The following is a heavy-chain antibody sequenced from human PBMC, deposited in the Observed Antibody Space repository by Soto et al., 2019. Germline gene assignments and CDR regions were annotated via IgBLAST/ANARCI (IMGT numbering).Heavy chain of an antibody. J-gene: IGHJ6*01. Sequence: QVQLVESGGGVVQPGGSLRLSCAASGFAFSGFAMHWVRQAPGKGLQWVAIIWHDGSNEFYEYSVRGRFTISRDDSKNMLYLQLNSLRSDDTATYHCTKDPGFAGWNGMHVWGQGTTVIFSS. D-gene: IGHD3-10*01. CDR1: GFAFSGFA. CDR3: TKDPGFAGWNGMHV. V-gene: IGHV3-33*03. CDR2: IWHDGSNE.